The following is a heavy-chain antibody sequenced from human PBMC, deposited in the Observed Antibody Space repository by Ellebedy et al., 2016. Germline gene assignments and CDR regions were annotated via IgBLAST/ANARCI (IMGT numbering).Heavy chain of an antibody. CDR2: IFYSGST. CDR1: GGSVSSGRYF. J-gene: IGHJ4*02. V-gene: IGHV4-31*03. CDR3: AKGKFSTSTDIFDY. Sequence: SETLSLTCTVSGGSVSSGRYFWSWIRQHPGKGLEWIGYIFYSGSTFYNPSLKSRITISVDTSKNQFSLMLSSVTAADTAVYYCAKGKFSTSTDIFDYWGQGTLVTVSS. D-gene: IGHD6-6*01.